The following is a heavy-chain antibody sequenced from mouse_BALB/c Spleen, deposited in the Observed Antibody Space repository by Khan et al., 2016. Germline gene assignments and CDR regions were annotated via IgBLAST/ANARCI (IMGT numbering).Heavy chain of an antibody. J-gene: IGHJ2*01. D-gene: IGHD1-1*01. CDR1: GYSITSDYA. V-gene: IGHV3-2*02. CDR2: INYSGST. CDR3: ARDYYGSSCFDY. Sequence: EVQLVESGPGLVKPSQSLSLTCTVTGYSITSDYAWYWIRQFPGNKLEWMGYINYSGSTSYNPSLKSRISITRDTSKNTFFLQLNSVTTEDTATYYCARDYYGSSCFDYWGQGTTLTVSA.